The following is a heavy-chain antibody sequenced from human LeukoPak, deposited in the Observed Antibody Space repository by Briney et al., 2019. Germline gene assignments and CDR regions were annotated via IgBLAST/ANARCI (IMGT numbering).Heavy chain of an antibody. J-gene: IGHJ4*02. CDR2: ISYDGSNK. V-gene: IGHV3-30*18. D-gene: IGHD6-19*01. Sequence: GGSLRLSCAASGFTFSSYGMHWVRQAPGKGLEWVAVISYDGSNKYYADSVEGRFTISRDNSKNALYLQMNSLRAEDTAVYYCAKGRSGWAYYFDYWGQGTLVTVSS. CDR3: AKGRSGWAYYFDY. CDR1: GFTFSSYG.